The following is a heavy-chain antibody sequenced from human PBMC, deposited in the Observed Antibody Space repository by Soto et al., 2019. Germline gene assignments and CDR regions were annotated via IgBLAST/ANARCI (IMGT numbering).Heavy chain of an antibody. D-gene: IGHD2-2*02. J-gene: IGHJ4*02. CDR2: TYYRSKWYS. CDR3: ARYTRTWYLDY. V-gene: IGHV6-1*01. Sequence: QVELQQSGPGLVEPSQTLSLTCAISGDSVSSNSAAWNWIRQSPSRGLGWLGRTYYRSKWYSDCAVAVSGXXPXNXXRSKHQFYRQLISVTPEDTAVYFCARYTRTWYLDYWGQGTLVTVSS. CDR1: GDSVSSNSAA.